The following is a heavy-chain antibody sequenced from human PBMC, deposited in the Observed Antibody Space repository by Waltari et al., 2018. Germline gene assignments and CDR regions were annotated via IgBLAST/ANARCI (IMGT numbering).Heavy chain of an antibody. CDR3: ARGGSRAGFDY. CDR2: ISTGNGHA. D-gene: IGHD3-10*01. CDR1: GYTFINHG. J-gene: IGHJ4*02. Sequence: QVQLLQSGAEVKKPGASVKLSCKASGYTFINHGIHWVRQAPGQRLEGMGWISTGNGHARYSQKFQDRVTMTRDTSATTVYMEVTTLKSEDTAVFYCARGGSRAGFDYWGQGTLVTVSS. V-gene: IGHV1-3*04.